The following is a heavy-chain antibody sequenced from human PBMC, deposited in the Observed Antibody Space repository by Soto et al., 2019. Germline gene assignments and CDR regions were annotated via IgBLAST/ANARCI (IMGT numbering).Heavy chain of an antibody. V-gene: IGHV4-34*01. CDR3: ARERWVFGVVINYYYGMDV. CDR1: GGSFSGYY. J-gene: IGHJ6*02. Sequence: SETLSLTCAVYGGSFSGYYWSWIRQPPGKGLEWIGEINHSGSTNYNPSLKSRVTISVDTSKNQFSLKLSSVTAADTAVYYCARERWVFGVVINYYYGMDVWGQGTTVTVSS. CDR2: INHSGST. D-gene: IGHD3-3*01.